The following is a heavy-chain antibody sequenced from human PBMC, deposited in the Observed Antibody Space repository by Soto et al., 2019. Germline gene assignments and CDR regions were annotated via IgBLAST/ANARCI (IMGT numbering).Heavy chain of an antibody. CDR3: AKSPYCSGGSCYSGYYYYYMDV. CDR2: ISGRGGST. D-gene: IGHD2-15*01. CDR1: GFTFSSYA. V-gene: IGHV3-23*01. Sequence: GGSLRLSCAASGFTFSSYAMSWVRQAPGKGLEWVSAISGRGGSTYYADSVKGRFTISRDNSKNTLYLQMNSLRAEDTAVYYCAKSPYCSGGSCYSGYYYYYMDVWGKGTTVT. J-gene: IGHJ6*03.